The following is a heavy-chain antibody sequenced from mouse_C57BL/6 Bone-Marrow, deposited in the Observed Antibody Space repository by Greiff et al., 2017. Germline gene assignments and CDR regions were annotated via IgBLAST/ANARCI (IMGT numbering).Heavy chain of an antibody. CDR2: FHPYNDDT. CDR1: GYTFTTYP. V-gene: IGHV1-47*01. J-gene: IGHJ2*01. Sequence: QVQLKESGAELVKPGASVKMSCKASGYTFTTYPIEWMKQNPGKSLEWIGNFHPYNDDTKYNEKFKGKATLTVEKSSSTVYLELSRLTSDDSAVYYCARGYYGSSPYYFDYWGQGTTLTVSS. CDR3: ARGYYGSSPYYFDY. D-gene: IGHD1-1*01.